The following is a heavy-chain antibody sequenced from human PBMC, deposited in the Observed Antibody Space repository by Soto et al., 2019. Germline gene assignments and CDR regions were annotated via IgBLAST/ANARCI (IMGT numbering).Heavy chain of an antibody. Sequence: QVQLVESGGGVVQPGRSLRLSCVASGFTFSSYGMHWVRQAPGKGLEWVAIISYDGSNTYYADSVKGRFTISRDNSKNTLCLQMNSLRAEDTAVYYCAKEGGRSGSYYISSSYYFDCWGQGTLVTVSS. CDR1: GFTFSSYG. J-gene: IGHJ4*02. CDR3: AKEGGRSGSYYISSSYYFDC. D-gene: IGHD1-26*01. CDR2: ISYDGSNT. V-gene: IGHV3-30*18.